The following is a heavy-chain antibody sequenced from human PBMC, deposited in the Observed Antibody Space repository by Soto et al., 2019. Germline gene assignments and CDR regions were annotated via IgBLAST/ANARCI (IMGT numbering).Heavy chain of an antibody. J-gene: IGHJ4*02. CDR1: GGTFSSYT. V-gene: IGHV1-69*02. CDR3: ARGYDSSGYYWVY. CDR2: IIPILGIA. Sequence: QVQLVQSGAEVKKPGSSVKVSCKASGGTFSSYTISWVRQAPGQGLEWMGRIIPILGIANYAQKFQGRVTITADKSTSTAYMELSSLRSEDTAVYYYARGYDSSGYYWVYWGQGTLVTVSS. D-gene: IGHD3-22*01.